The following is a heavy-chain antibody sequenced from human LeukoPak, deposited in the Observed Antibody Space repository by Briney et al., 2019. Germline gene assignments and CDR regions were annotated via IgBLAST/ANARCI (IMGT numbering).Heavy chain of an antibody. Sequence: GGSLRLSCAASEFTFSSYSMNWVRQAPGKGLEWVSYITNSGNSKSYADSVKGRFTVSRDNTKNSLYLQMNGLRAEDTAVYYCARDRRGYSGYEYYFDYWGQGTLVTVSS. CDR3: ARDRRGYSGYEYYFDY. CDR2: ITNSGNSK. V-gene: IGHV3-48*01. D-gene: IGHD5-12*01. CDR1: EFTFSSYS. J-gene: IGHJ4*02.